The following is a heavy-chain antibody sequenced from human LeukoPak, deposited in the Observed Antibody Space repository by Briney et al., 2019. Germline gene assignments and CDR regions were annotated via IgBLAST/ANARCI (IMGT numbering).Heavy chain of an antibody. CDR2: IIPIFGTA. J-gene: IGHJ5*02. V-gene: IGHV1-69*13. CDR3: ARVATPRYCSTTSCYWKGRFDP. D-gene: IGHD2-2*01. Sequence: GASVKVSCKASRGTFTNNAISWVRQAPGQGLEWMGGIIPIFGTAHYAQKFQGRVTITADESTSTAYMELSSLRSEDTAVYYCARVATPRYCSTTSCYWKGRFDPWGQGTLVTVSS. CDR1: RGTFTNNA.